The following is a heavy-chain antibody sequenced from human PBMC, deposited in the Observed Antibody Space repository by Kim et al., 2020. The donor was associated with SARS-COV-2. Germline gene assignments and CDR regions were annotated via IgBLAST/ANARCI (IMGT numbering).Heavy chain of an antibody. Sequence: ADAVKGRVTSSRDNSKNTLYLQMNSRRAEDTAVYYCARDQSAGYSSSWNDYWGQGTLVTVSS. V-gene: IGHV3-30*07. CDR3: ARDQSAGYSSSWNDY. J-gene: IGHJ4*02. D-gene: IGHD6-13*01.